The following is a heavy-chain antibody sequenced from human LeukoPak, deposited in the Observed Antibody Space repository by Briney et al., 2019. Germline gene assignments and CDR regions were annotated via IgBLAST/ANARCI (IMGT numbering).Heavy chain of an antibody. J-gene: IGHJ4*02. CDR2: ISGSGGST. CDR1: GFTFSSYA. D-gene: IGHD6-19*01. V-gene: IGHV3-23*01. CDR3: AKVVAVAGYFDY. Sequence: GGSLRLSCAASGFTFSSYAMSWVRQAPVKGLEWVSAISGSGGSTYYADSVKGRFTISRDNSKNTLYLQMNSLRAEDTAVYYCAKVVAVAGYFDYWGQGTLVTVSS.